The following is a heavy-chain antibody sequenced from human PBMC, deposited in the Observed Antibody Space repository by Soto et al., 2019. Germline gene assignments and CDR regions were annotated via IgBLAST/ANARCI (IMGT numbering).Heavy chain of an antibody. CDR1: GGSISSSSYY. Sequence: SETLSLTCTVSGGSISSSSYYWGWIRQPPGKGLEWIGSIYYSGSTYYNPSLKSRVTISVDTSKNQFSLKLSSVTAADTAVYYCASRGSSTEAAADAYFDYWGQGTLVTVSS. V-gene: IGHV4-39*01. J-gene: IGHJ4*02. CDR2: IYYSGST. CDR3: ASRGSSTEAAADAYFDY. D-gene: IGHD6-13*01.